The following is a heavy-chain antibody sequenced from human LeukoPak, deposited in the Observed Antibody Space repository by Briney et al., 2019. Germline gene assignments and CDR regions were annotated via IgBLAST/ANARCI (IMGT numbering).Heavy chain of an antibody. Sequence: GGSLRLSYAASGFTFHNNGMSWVRQAPGKGLEWVSAISGSSRSTYHAESVKGRFTISRDNSKNTLFLQMNSLRAEDTAVYYCGKDSRPSVTTFRSRWTDSWGQGTLVTVSS. D-gene: IGHD4-11*01. V-gene: IGHV3-23*01. J-gene: IGHJ4*02. CDR3: GKDSRPSVTTFRSRWTDS. CDR1: GFTFHNNG. CDR2: ISGSSRST.